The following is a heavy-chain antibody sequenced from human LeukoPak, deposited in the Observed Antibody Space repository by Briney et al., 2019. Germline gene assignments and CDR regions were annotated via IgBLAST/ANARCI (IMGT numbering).Heavy chain of an antibody. CDR3: ARGDYYDSSDPFDP. CDR2: ISAYNGNT. V-gene: IGHV1-18*01. CDR1: GYTFTSYG. D-gene: IGHD3-22*01. J-gene: IGHJ5*02. Sequence: ASVNVSCKASGYTFTSYGISWVRQAPGQGLEWMGWISAYNGNTNYAQKLQGRVTMTTDTSTSTAYMELRSLRSDDTAVYYCARGDYYDSSDPFDPWGQGTLVTVSS.